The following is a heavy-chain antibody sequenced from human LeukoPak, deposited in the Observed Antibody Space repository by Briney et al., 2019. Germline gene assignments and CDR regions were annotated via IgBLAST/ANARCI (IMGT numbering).Heavy chain of an antibody. CDR3: AHRPPFLYYYDSSGYEPYFDY. Sequence: ESGPTLVNPTQTLTLTCTFSGFSLSTSGVGVGWIRQPPGKALEWLALIYWDDDKRYSPSLKGRLTITKDTSKNQVVLTMTNMDPVDTATYYCAHRPPFLYYYDSSGYEPYFDYWGQGTLVTVSS. D-gene: IGHD3-22*01. J-gene: IGHJ4*02. CDR1: GFSLSTSGVG. V-gene: IGHV2-5*02. CDR2: IYWDDDK.